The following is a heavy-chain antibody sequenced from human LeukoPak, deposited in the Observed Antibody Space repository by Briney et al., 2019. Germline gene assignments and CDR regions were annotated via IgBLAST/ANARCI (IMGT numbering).Heavy chain of an antibody. CDR3: ARDLGWFCFDY. J-gene: IGHJ4*02. V-gene: IGHV3-7*01. CDR1: GFTFSRYW. Sequence: GGSLRLSCAASGFTFSRYWMRWVRQGPGKGLEWVANIKKDGSEKGYVDSVKGRSTISRDNAKNSLSLQMNSLRAEDTGVYYCARDLGWFCFDYWSQGIVVTVSS. CDR2: IKKDGSEK. D-gene: IGHD6-19*01.